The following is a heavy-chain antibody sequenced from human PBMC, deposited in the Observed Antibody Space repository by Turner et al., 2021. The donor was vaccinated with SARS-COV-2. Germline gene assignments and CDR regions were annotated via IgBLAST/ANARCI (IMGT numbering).Heavy chain of an antibody. J-gene: IGHJ6*02. CDR3: ARLRVGATIYYYHGMDA. CDR2: RFYSGNT. CDR1: GASLRSSSYY. Sequence: QVQLQESGPGLVKSSEPLSLTCTVSGASLRSSSYYWGWIRQPPGKGLEWIGNRFYSGNTYYNESLKSRVTISMDTSANRFSLRLSAVTAADTAVYYCARLRVGATIYYYHGMDAWGQGTTVTVSS. V-gene: IGHV4-39*02. D-gene: IGHD1-26*01.